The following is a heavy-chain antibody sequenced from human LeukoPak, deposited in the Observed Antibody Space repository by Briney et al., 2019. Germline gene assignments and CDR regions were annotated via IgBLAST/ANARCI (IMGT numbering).Heavy chain of an antibody. CDR3: ELFYLVSGTSDFFDV. Sequence: WGSLRPSCAASGFTVNKQHMNWARQAPGQGLEWVSVIYSGGSTYYADSVKGRFTISRDNSKNTLNLQMNSLRVEDTAVYYCELFYLVSGTSDFFDVWGHGRMVTVSS. V-gene: IGHV3-66*01. J-gene: IGHJ3*01. CDR2: IYSGGST. CDR1: GFTVNKQH. D-gene: IGHD3-10*01.